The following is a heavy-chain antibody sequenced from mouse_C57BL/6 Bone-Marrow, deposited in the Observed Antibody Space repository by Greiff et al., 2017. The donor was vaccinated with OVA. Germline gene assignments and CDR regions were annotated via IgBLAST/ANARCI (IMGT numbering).Heavy chain of an antibody. CDR2: ISDGGSYT. V-gene: IGHV5-4*03. CDR3: ARGEDY. J-gene: IGHJ2*01. Sequence: EVKLVESGGGLVKPGGSLKLPCAASGFTSSSYAMSWVRQTPEKRLGWVATISDGGSYTYYPDNVKGRFTISRDNAKNNLYLQMSHLKSEDTAMYYCARGEDYWGQGTTLTVSS. CDR1: GFTSSSYA.